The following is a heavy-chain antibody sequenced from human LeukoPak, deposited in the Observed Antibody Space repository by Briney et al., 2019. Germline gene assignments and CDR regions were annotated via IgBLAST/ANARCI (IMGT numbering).Heavy chain of an antibody. J-gene: IGHJ4*02. CDR3: AKLWTYYYGSGSYSGFDY. CDR1: GFTFSDFG. D-gene: IGHD3-10*01. CDR2: ISVSGGST. V-gene: IGHV3-23*01. Sequence: GGSLRLSCAGSGFTFSDFGMNCVRQAPGKGLEWVSDISVSGGSTYYADSVKGRFTISRDSSKNTLYLQMDSLRAEDTAVYYCAKLWTYYYGSGSYSGFDYWGQGTLVTVSS.